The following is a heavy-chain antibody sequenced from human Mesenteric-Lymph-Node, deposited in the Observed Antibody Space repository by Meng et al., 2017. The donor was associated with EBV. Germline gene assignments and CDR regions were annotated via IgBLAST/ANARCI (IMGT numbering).Heavy chain of an antibody. D-gene: IGHD3-22*01. Sequence: FGGELKKPGALVKLSCKASGYTFTDYGITWVRQSPGQGLECMGWIRGYNGDTKYARNFQGRVTMTTDTSTSTAYMELRSLRSDDTAVYYCARAYNSGYLMGWLDPWGQGTLVTVSS. CDR3: ARAYNSGYLMGWLDP. V-gene: IGHV1-18*01. CDR1: GYTFTDYG. J-gene: IGHJ5*02. CDR2: IRGYNGDT.